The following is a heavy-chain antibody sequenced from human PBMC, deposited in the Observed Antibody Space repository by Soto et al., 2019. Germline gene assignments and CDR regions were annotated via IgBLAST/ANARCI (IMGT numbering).Heavy chain of an antibody. CDR1: GFTFSSYA. V-gene: IGHV3-23*01. D-gene: IGHD6-19*01. CDR3: AKPLSSGWYSNWFDH. CDR2: ISGSGGST. J-gene: IGHJ5*02. Sequence: GGSLRLSCAASGFTFSSYAMSWVRQAPGKGLEWVSAISGSGGSTYYADSVKGRFTISRDNSKNTLYLQMNSLRAEDTAVYYCAKPLSSGWYSNWFDHWGQGTLVTVSS.